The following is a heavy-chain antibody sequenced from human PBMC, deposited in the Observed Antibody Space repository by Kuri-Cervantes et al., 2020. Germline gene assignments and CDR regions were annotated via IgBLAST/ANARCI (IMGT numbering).Heavy chain of an antibody. D-gene: IGHD5-12*01. Sequence: GESLKISCAASGFTFSSNYMSWVRQAPGKGLEWISVIYSGGSTYYADSVKGRFTISRDNSKNTLYLQMNSLGAEDTAVYYGARDGELGIVATTQLDYWGQGTLVTVSS. J-gene: IGHJ4*02. CDR2: IYSGGST. CDR1: GFTFSSNY. CDR3: ARDGELGIVATTQLDY. V-gene: IGHV3-53*05.